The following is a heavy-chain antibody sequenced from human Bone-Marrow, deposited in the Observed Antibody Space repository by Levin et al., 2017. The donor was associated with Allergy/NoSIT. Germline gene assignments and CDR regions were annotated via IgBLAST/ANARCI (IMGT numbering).Heavy chain of an antibody. CDR2: ISGTGGST. D-gene: IGHD2-8*02. CDR3: AKAYRVGVVSADFDY. CDR1: GFTFSSYA. J-gene: IGHJ4*02. V-gene: IGHV3-23*01. Sequence: GASVKVSCAASGFTFSSYAMNWVRQAPGKGLEWVSAISGTGGSTYYGDSVKGRFTISRDNSKNTLFLQMNILRAEDTAIYYCAKAYRVGVVSADFDYWGQGTLVTVSS.